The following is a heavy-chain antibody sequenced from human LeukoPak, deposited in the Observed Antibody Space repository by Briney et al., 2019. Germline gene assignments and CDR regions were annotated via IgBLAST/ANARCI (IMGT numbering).Heavy chain of an antibody. Sequence: GGSQRLSCSASGFTFSDYAIHWVRQAPGKGLEWVAFISYDGSDKYYADSVKGRFTISRDISKNMLYLQMNSLRTEDTALYYCARGAAVAISLWGQGTLVTVSS. CDR2: ISYDGSDK. V-gene: IGHV3-30*04. J-gene: IGHJ4*02. CDR1: GFTFSDYA. CDR3: ARGAAVAISL. D-gene: IGHD6-19*01.